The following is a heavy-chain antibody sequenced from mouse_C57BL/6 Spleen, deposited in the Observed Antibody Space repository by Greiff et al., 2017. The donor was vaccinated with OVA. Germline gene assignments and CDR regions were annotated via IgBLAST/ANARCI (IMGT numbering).Heavy chain of an antibody. D-gene: IGHD1-1*01. CDR1: GYTFTSYD. V-gene: IGHV1-85*01. CDR3: ARQPRLLRIPTRYFDV. J-gene: IGHJ1*03. Sequence: QVQLQQSGPELVKPGASVKLSCKASGYTFTSYDINWVKQRPGQGLEWIGWIYPRDGSTKYNEKFKGKATLTVDTSSSTAYMELHSLTSEDSAVYFCARQPRLLRIPTRYFDVWGTGTTVTVSS. CDR2: IYPRDGST.